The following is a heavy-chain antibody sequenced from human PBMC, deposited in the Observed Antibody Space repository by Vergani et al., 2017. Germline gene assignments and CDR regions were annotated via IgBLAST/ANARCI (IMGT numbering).Heavy chain of an antibody. J-gene: IGHJ3*02. V-gene: IGHV3-11*01. CDR2: ISNSGNTI. Sequence: QVQLVESGGGLVKPGGSLRLSCAASGFSFSDHYMTWIRQAPGKGLEWVSYISNSGNTIEYADSVKGRFSISRDNAKSSLFLQMDSLRAEDTAVYYCATDHRHYNNDPGTFDIWGQGSMVTVSS. CDR3: ATDHRHYNNDPGTFDI. CDR1: GFSFSDHY. D-gene: IGHD1-1*01.